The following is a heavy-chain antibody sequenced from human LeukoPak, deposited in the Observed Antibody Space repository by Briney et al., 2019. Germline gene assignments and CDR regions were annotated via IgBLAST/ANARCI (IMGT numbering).Heavy chain of an antibody. CDR3: ARSTGELRNGYYYYYGMDV. J-gene: IGHJ6*02. V-gene: IGHV5-51*01. D-gene: IGHD1-26*01. Sequence: GESLKIYCKGSGYSFTSYWIGWVRQMPGKGLEWMGIIYPGDSDTRYSPSFQAQVTISADKSISTAYLQWSSLKASDTAMYYCARSTGELRNGYYYYYGMDVWGQGTTVTVSS. CDR2: IYPGDSDT. CDR1: GYSFTSYW.